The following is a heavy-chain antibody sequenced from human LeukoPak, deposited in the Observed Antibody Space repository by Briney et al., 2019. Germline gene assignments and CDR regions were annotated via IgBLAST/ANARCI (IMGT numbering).Heavy chain of an antibody. CDR1: GLTFSSHS. CDR3: AREDDDWGPNTLDV. D-gene: IGHD7-27*01. Sequence: GGSLRLSCAASGLTFSSHSMNWVRQAPGKGLEWLSYIDSGSGNIYYRDSVKGRFTISRDNAQDSLYLQMDSLRDEDTAVYYCAREDDDWGPNTLDVWGQGTVVTVSS. CDR2: IDSGSGNI. J-gene: IGHJ3*01. V-gene: IGHV3-48*02.